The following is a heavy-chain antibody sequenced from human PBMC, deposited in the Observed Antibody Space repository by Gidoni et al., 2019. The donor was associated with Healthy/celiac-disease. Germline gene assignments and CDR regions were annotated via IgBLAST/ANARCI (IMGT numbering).Heavy chain of an antibody. CDR2: RRSSSSDI. CDR1: GFTFSSYR. J-gene: IGHJ4*02. CDR3: ARDGGAMITFGGGIVSWPIDY. Sequence: EVQLVESGGGLVMPGGSLRLSCAASGFTFSSYRMNWVRQAPGKVLEWVASRRSSSSDIYYAESVKGRCTIARDNAKKSMYLQMNSLRAEDTAVYDCARDGGAMITFGGGIVSWPIDYWGQGTLVTVSS. V-gene: IGHV3-21*01. D-gene: IGHD3-16*02.